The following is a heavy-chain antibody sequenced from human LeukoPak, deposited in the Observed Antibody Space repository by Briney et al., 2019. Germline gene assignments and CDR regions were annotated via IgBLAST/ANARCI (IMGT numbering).Heavy chain of an antibody. CDR1: GYTFTSYY. V-gene: IGHV1-46*01. Sequence: ASVKVSCKASGYTFTSYYMHWVRQAPGQGLEWMGIINPSGGSTSYAQKFQGRVTMTRDMSTSTVYMELSSLRSEDTAVYYCARDRDFWSGYHTYYFDYWGQGTLVTVSS. CDR2: INPSGGST. CDR3: ARDRDFWSGYHTYYFDY. J-gene: IGHJ4*02. D-gene: IGHD3-3*01.